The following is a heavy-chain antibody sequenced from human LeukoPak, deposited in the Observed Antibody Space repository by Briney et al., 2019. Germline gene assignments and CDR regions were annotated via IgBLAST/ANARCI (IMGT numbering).Heavy chain of an antibody. V-gene: IGHV4-4*02. D-gene: IGHD2-2*01. CDR1: GGSISSSNW. J-gene: IGHJ5*02. CDR2: IHHSGST. CDR3: ARIMGRGYCSSTSCRGDWFDP. Sequence: SGTLSLTCAVSGGSISSSNWWSWVRQPPGKGLEWIGEIHHSGSTNYNPSLKGRVTISVDKSKNQFSLKLSSVTAADTAVYYCARIMGRGYCSSTSCRGDWFDPWGQGTLVTVSS.